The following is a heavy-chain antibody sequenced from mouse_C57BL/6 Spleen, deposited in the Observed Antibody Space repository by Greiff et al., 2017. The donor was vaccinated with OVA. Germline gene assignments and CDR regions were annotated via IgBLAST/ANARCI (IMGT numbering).Heavy chain of an antibody. Sequence: EVKLVESGGDLVKPGGSLKLSCAASGFTFSSYGMSWVRQTPDKRLEWVATISSGGSYTYYPDSVKGRFTISRDNAKNTLYLQMSSLKSEDTAMYYCARHEDWYFDVWGTGTTVTVSS. CDR1: GFTFSSYG. V-gene: IGHV5-6*01. CDR3: ARHEDWYFDV. CDR2: ISSGGSYT. J-gene: IGHJ1*03.